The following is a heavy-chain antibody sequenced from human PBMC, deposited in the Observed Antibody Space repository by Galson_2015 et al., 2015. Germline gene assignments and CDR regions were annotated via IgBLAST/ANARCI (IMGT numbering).Heavy chain of an antibody. CDR2: PSFRSKWYT. CDR1: GDSVSSNSAA. J-gene: IGHJ4*02. CDR3: VRTVDY. V-gene: IGHV6-1*01. Sequence: CAISGDSVSSNSAAWNWFRQSPSRGLDWLGRPSFRSKWYTDYAVSVNSRITINPDTSKNLFSLQLNSVTPEDPAVYYCVRTVDYWGQGTLLTVAS.